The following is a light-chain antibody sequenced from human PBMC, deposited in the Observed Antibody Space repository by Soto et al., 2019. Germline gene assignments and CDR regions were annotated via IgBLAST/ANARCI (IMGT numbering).Light chain of an antibody. J-gene: IGKJ1*01. CDR2: AAS. CDR1: QSISNH. V-gene: IGKV1-39*01. CDR3: QLSYVTPWT. Sequence: EIHITLSPSSLSASLGDRITITCRASQSISNHLNWYQQKPGKGPNLRIYAASSLQRGVPSRFSGSGSGRDFVLTIFILQPEDSVTFYSQLSYVTPWTFGQVT.